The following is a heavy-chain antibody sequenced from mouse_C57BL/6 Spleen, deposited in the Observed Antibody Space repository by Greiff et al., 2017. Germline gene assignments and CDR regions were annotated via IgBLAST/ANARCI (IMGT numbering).Heavy chain of an antibody. CDR1: GFNIKDYY. CDR2: IDPEDGDT. V-gene: IGHV14-1*01. Sequence: VQLQQSGAELVRPGASVKLSCTASGFNIKDYYMHWVKQRPEQGLEWIGRIDPEDGDTEYAQKCQGKATMTADTSSNTAYLQLSSLTSEDTAVYYCALYEYGGYWGQGTTLTVSS. J-gene: IGHJ2*01. CDR3: ALYEYGGY. D-gene: IGHD1-1*01.